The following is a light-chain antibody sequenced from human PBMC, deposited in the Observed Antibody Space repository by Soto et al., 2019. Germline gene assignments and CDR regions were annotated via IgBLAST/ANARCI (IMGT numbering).Light chain of an antibody. CDR1: QSVSNY. CDR3: QQRRNWPPST. V-gene: IGKV3-11*01. Sequence: EIVLTQSPATLSLSPGERATLSCRASQSVSNYLAWYQQKPGQAPRLLIYDASNRATGIPARFSGSGSGTDFTLTISSLEPEDLAVYYCQQRRNWPPSTFGQGTRLEIK. CDR2: DAS. J-gene: IGKJ5*01.